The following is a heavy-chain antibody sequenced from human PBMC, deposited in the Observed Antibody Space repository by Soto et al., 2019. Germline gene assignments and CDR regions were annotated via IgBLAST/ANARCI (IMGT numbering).Heavy chain of an antibody. CDR1: GGSITSSEYY. CDR2: IYYSGSS. J-gene: IGHJ5*02. V-gene: IGHV4-39*01. CDR3: ASHPLNWSDADX. D-gene: IGHD1-1*01. Sequence: SETLSLTCTVSGGSITSSEYYWAWIRQPPGKGLQFVGTIYYSGSSYSKQSLKSRLSMSVDTSKNQFSLTMKSVTAADTGVYYCASHPLNWSDADXWGQGVLVTVSX.